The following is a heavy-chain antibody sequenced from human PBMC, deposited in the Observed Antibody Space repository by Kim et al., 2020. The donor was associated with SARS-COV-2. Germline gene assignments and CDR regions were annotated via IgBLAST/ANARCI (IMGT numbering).Heavy chain of an antibody. J-gene: IGHJ5*02. V-gene: IGHV4-61*03. CDR3: ATGGRRGRDWFDP. D-gene: IGHD3-10*01. Sequence: YPPPSKSRVTISLDTSKNPVSLKLSSVTAADTAVYYCATGGRRGRDWFDPWGQGTLVTVSS.